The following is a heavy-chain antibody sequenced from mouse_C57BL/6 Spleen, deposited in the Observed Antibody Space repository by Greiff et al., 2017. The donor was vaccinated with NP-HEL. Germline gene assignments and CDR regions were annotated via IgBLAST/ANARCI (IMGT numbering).Heavy chain of an antibody. D-gene: IGHD2-3*01. CDR3: AREGGDGYWYFDV. V-gene: IGHV1-80*01. CDR1: GYAFSSYW. J-gene: IGHJ1*03. CDR2: IYPGDGDT. Sequence: VQLQQSGPELVKPGASVKISCKASGYAFSSYWMNWVKQRPGKGLEWIGQIYPGDGDTNYNGKFKAKATLTADKSSSTAYMQLSNLTSEDSAVYFCAREGGDGYWYFDVWGTGTTVTVSS.